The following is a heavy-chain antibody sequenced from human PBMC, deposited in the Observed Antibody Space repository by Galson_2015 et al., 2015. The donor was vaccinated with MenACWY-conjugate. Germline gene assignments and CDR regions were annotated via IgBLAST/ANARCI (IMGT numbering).Heavy chain of an antibody. CDR1: GFTFSSYA. D-gene: IGHD6-19*01. CDR3: AKGGPYSASQFGW. Sequence: SLRLSCAASGFTFSSYAMSWVRQAPGKGLEWVSTISSSAASTYYADYVKGRFTISRDNSKNTLYLQMNSLRAEDTALYYCAKGGPYSASQFGWWGQGTLVTGS. CDR2: ISSSAAST. J-gene: IGHJ4*02. V-gene: IGHV3-23*01.